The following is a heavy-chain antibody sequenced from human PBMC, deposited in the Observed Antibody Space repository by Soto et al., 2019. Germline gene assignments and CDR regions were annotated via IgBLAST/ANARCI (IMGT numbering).Heavy chain of an antibody. CDR1: GYTFTSYD. CDR2: MNPNSGNT. D-gene: IGHD6-6*01. Sequence: QVQLVQSGAEGKKPGASVKVSCKASGYTFTSYDINWVRQATGQGLEWMGWMNPNSGNTGYAQKFQGRVTMTRNTAISTAYMELRSLRSEDTAVYYGARGRSPILAARAYNWFDPWGQGTLVTVSS. J-gene: IGHJ5*02. CDR3: ARGRSPILAARAYNWFDP. V-gene: IGHV1-8*01.